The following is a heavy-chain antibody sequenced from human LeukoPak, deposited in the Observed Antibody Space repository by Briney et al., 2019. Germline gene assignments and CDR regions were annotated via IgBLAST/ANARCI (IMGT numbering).Heavy chain of an antibody. CDR1: GFTFSSYS. J-gene: IGHJ4*02. V-gene: IGHV3-48*01. CDR2: ISSSSSTI. CDR3: ARVYGSGSYYPHFDY. Sequence: GGSLRLSCAASGFTFSSYSMNWVRQAPGKGLEWVSYISSSSSTIYYADSVKGRFTISRDNAKNSLYLQMNSLRAEDTAVYCCARVYGSGSYYPHFDYWGQGTLVTVSS. D-gene: IGHD3-10*01.